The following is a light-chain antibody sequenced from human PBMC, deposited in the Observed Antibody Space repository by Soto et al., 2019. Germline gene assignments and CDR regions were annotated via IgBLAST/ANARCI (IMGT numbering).Light chain of an antibody. CDR1: SSDVGGYNY. CDR3: GSYTSTDTPFV. V-gene: IGLV2-14*01. Sequence: QSVLTQPASVSGSPGQSITISCTGTSSDVGGYNYASWYRQHPGKAPKLMIYEVSNRPSGFSNRFSGSKSGNTASLTISGLRAEGESDYYCGSYTSTDTPFVFGTGTKVTVL. CDR2: EVS. J-gene: IGLJ1*01.